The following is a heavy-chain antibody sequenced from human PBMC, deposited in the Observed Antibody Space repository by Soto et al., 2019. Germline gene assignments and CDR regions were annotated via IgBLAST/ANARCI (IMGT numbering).Heavy chain of an antibody. CDR2: INNSGAET. CDR3: AKGFSDGSYSGIDS. V-gene: IGHV3-23*01. CDR1: GFTFSSYA. Sequence: GGSLRLSCAASGFTFSSYAMNWVRQAPGKGLEWVSVINNSGAETYYADSVKGRFTISRDNSKDTLYLQMNSLGVEDRASYYCAKGFSDGSYSGIDSWGQGTLVTVPQ. D-gene: IGHD2-15*01. J-gene: IGHJ4*02.